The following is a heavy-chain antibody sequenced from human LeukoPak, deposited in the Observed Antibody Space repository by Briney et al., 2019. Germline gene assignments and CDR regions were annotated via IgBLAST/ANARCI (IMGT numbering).Heavy chain of an antibody. CDR1: GGSVSSGSYY. D-gene: IGHD3-22*01. CDR2: IYYSGST. CDR3: AREMDDSSGYYYVAWFDP. V-gene: IGHV4-61*01. Sequence: SETLSLTCTVSGGSVSSGSYYWSWIRQPPGKGLEWIGYIYYSGSTNYNPSLKSRVTISVDTSKNQSSLKLSSVTAADTAVYYCAREMDDSSGYYYVAWFDPWGQGTLVTVSS. J-gene: IGHJ5*02.